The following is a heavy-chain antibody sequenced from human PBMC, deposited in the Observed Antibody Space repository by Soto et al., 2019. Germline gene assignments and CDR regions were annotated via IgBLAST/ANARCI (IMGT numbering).Heavy chain of an antibody. D-gene: IGHD6-13*01. Sequence: EVQLVESGGGLVQPGGSLRLSCVDSGFTFSSYWMSWVRQAPVKGLEWVGNIKQDGSEENYADSVKGRFTISRDNAKNSMYLQMNSLRVEDTAVYSCARIAASGRGWDVWGQGTTGVVSS. CDR1: GFTFSSYW. CDR2: IKQDGSEE. CDR3: ARIAASGRGWDV. V-gene: IGHV3-7*01. J-gene: IGHJ6*02.